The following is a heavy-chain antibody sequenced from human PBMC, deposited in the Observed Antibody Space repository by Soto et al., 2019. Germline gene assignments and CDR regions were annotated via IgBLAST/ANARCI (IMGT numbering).Heavy chain of an antibody. CDR3: ARGPPIVGNTTPLDS. J-gene: IGHJ4*02. Sequence: SETLSLTCTVSGGSITNSNWWSWVRLPPAKGLEWIGDIYHAGSTKYNPSLERRVTMSVDTSNNQFALTLTSVTAADTAVYFCARGPPIVGNTTPLDSWGQGTPVTVPS. CDR1: GGSITNSNW. V-gene: IGHV4-4*02. D-gene: IGHD2-21*01. CDR2: IYHAGST.